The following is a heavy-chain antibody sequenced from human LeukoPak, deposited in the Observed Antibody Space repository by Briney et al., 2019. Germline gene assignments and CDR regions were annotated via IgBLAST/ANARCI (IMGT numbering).Heavy chain of an antibody. CDR1: GVSFTDNF. D-gene: IGHD6-19*01. Sequence: PSETLSLTWAVYGVSFTDNFWTWIRQPPGRGLEWIGEIDHRREITYNPSLKSRVTISVDTSKNQFSLKLSSVTAADTAVYYCARVGWYPTVDYWGQGTLVTVSS. CDR3: ARVGWYPTVDY. V-gene: IGHV4-34*01. J-gene: IGHJ4*02. CDR2: IDHRREI.